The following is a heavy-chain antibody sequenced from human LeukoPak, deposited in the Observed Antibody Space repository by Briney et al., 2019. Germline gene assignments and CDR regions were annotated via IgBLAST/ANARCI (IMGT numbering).Heavy chain of an antibody. CDR3: ATGPVDYGDWSYYMDV. D-gene: IGHD4-17*01. CDR1: GYTFTSYA. Sequence: ASVKVSCKASGYTFTSYAMNWVRQAPGQGLEWMGIINPSGGSTSYAQKFQGRVTMTRDTSTSTVYMELSSLRSEDTAVYYCATGPVDYGDWSYYMDVWGKGTTVTVSS. V-gene: IGHV1-46*01. J-gene: IGHJ6*03. CDR2: INPSGGST.